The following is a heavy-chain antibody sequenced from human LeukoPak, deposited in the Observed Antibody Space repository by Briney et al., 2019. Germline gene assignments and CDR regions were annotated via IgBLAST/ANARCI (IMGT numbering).Heavy chain of an antibody. CDR3: ATGGGDFDY. V-gene: IGHV4-4*07. Sequence: SETLSLTCTVSGGPITNWCWSWIRQPAGKGLEWIGRFCFIGNTNYNPSLKSRVTLSVDKSKNQFFLKLSSLTAADTAIYYCATGGGDFDYWGQGTLVTASS. CDR1: GGPITNWC. D-gene: IGHD2-15*01. J-gene: IGHJ4*02. CDR2: FCFIGNT.